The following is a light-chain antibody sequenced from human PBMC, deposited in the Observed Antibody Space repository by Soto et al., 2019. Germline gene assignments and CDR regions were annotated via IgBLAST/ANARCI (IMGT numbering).Light chain of an antibody. V-gene: IGKV3-20*01. Sequence: EIVLTQSPDTLSWSPGERATVSCRASQSVRSNYLAWYQQKPGQAPRFLIYDASSRATGIPDRFSGSGSGTDFTLTISRLEPEDFAVYYCQQYGSSPLTFGGGTKVEIK. CDR2: DAS. CDR3: QQYGSSPLT. CDR1: QSVRSNY. J-gene: IGKJ4*01.